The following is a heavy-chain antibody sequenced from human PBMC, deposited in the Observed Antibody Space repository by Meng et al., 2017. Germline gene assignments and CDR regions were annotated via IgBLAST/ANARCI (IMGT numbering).Heavy chain of an antibody. D-gene: IGHD2-21*02. V-gene: IGHV4-31*03. CDR3: ARDVTGHYYFDY. J-gene: IGHJ4*02. CDR1: GGSISSGGYF. CDR2: MYPSGST. Sequence: QGPLPGSGPGLGKPSEALFLTFTVSGGSISSGGYFWGWIRQHPGKGLEWIGYMYPSGSTHYNPSQESRVTISIDTSKNQLSLELSSVTAADTAVYYCARDVTGHYYFDYWGQGTLVTVSS.